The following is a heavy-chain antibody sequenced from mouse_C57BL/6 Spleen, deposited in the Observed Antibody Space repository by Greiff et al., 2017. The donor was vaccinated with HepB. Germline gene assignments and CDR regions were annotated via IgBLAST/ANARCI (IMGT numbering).Heavy chain of an antibody. Sequence: EVQLQESGPELVKPGASVKMSCKASGYTFTDYNMHWVKQSHGTSLEWIGYINPNNGGTSYKQKFKGKATLTVNKSSRTAYMALRSLPSEDSAVYYCAREGAGSRLYFDYWGQSTTLTVSS. CDR2: INPNNGGT. V-gene: IGHV1-22*01. CDR1: GYTFTDYN. D-gene: IGHD1-1*01. CDR3: AREGAGSRLYFDY. J-gene: IGHJ2*01.